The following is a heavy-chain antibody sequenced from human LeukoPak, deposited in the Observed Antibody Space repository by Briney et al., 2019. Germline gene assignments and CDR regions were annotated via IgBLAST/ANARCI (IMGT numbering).Heavy chain of an antibody. CDR2: ISYDGSNK. D-gene: IGHD6-13*01. CDR3: AKVPRESGWYPLSDH. J-gene: IGHJ4*02. CDR1: GFTFSNYA. V-gene: IGHV3-30*18. Sequence: GRSLRLSCAASGFTFSNYAMHWVRQAPGKGLEWVAVISYDGSNKYYAESVKGRFTISRDNSKNTLYLQMNSLSPEDTAVYYCAKVPRESGWYPLSDHWGQGALVTVSS.